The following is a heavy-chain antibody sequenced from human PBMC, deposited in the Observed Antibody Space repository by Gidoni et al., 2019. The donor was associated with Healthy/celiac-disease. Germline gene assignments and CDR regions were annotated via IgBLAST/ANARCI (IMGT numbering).Heavy chain of an antibody. J-gene: IGHJ6*02. CDR3: ARDRANGVPYYYYGMDV. Sequence: SWVRQAPGKGLEWVSVIYSGGSTYYADSVKGRFTISRDNSKNTLYLQMNSLRAEDTAVYYCARDRANGVPYYYYGMDVWGQGTTVTVSS. CDR2: IYSGGST. V-gene: IGHV3-53*01. D-gene: IGHD3-10*01.